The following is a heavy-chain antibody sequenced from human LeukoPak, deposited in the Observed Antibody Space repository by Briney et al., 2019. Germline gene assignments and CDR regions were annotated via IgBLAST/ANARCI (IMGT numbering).Heavy chain of an antibody. V-gene: IGHV1-18*01. J-gene: IGHJ4*02. Sequence: ASVKVSCKASGYTFTSYGISWVRQAPGQGLEWMGWISAYNGNTNYAQKFQGRVTITADKSTSTAYMELSSLRSEDTAVYYCARDRSFDYWGQGTLVTVSS. CDR1: GYTFTSYG. CDR2: ISAYNGNT. CDR3: ARDRSFDY.